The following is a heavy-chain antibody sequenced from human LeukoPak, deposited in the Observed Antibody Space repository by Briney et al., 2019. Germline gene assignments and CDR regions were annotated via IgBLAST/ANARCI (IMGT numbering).Heavy chain of an antibody. CDR1: GGSVSNYY. V-gene: IGHV4-59*02. Sequence: PSETLSLTCTDSGGSVSNYYWSWIRQSPGKGLEWIGCIYYTETSYNPSLKSRVTISADTSKNQFSLKLYSVTAADTAVYYCATRKLGNDYWGQGTLVTVSS. D-gene: IGHD7-27*01. CDR3: ATRKLGNDY. CDR2: IYYTET. J-gene: IGHJ4*02.